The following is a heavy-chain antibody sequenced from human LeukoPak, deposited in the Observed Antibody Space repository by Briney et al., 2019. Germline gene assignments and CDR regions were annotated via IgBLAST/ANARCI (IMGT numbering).Heavy chain of an antibody. Sequence: GASVEISCKASGYTFTGYYLHWVRQAPGQGLEWMGWISPNSDDTNYAQKFRGRVNMTRDTSISTAYMELSRLRSDDTAIYYCARGGFDYWGQGTLVTVSS. CDR2: ISPNSDDT. J-gene: IGHJ4*02. CDR3: ARGGFDY. V-gene: IGHV1-2*02. CDR1: GYTFTGYY.